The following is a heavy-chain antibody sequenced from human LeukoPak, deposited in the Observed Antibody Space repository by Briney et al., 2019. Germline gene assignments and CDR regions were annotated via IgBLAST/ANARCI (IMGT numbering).Heavy chain of an antibody. CDR2: IYSGGST. Sequence: PGGSLRLSCAASGFTVSSNYMSWVRQAPGKGLEWVSVIYSGGSTYYADSVKGRFTISRDNSKNTLYLQMNSLRAEDTAVYYCARAPPKYSSGWYWVWGQATLVTVSS. CDR3: ARAPPKYSSGWYWV. D-gene: IGHD6-19*01. J-gene: IGHJ4*02. CDR1: GFTVSSNY. V-gene: IGHV3-53*01.